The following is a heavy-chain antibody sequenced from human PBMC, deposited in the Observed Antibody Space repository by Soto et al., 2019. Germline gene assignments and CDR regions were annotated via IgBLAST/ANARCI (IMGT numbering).Heavy chain of an antibody. V-gene: IGHV1-46*01. CDR3: ATTISLVRGVDTYLHAY. J-gene: IGHJ4*02. CDR1: GYSFTSYF. D-gene: IGHD3-10*01. CDR2: INPNDRTT. Sequence: ASVKVSCKASGYSFTSYFLHWVRQAPGQGLEWMGIINPNDRTTSYAQKFQGRVTMTSDSSTSTVYMELSSLRSEDTALYYCATTISLVRGVDTYLHAYWGQGTLVTVS.